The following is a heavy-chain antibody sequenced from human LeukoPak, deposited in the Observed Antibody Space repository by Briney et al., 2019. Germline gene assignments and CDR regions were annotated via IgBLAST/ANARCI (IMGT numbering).Heavy chain of an antibody. J-gene: IGHJ4*02. D-gene: IGHD2-21*01. Sequence: PGGSLRLSCAASGFTFSDYYMSWIRQAPGKGLEWVSYISSSGSTIYYADSVKGRFTISRDNAKNSLYLQMNSLRAEDTAVYYCSRDLEGDFLYYFDYWGQGTLLTVSS. V-gene: IGHV3-11*01. CDR1: GFTFSDYY. CDR2: ISSSGSTI. CDR3: SRDLEGDFLYYFDY.